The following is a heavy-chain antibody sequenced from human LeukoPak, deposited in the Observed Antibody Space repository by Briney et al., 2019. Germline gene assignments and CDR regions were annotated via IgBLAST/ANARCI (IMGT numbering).Heavy chain of an antibody. CDR1: GFTVSSNS. Sequence: GGSLRLSCTVSGFTVSSNSMSWVRQAPGKGLEWVSFIYSDNTHYSDSVKGRFTISRDNSKNTLYLQMSSLRAEDTAVYYCARRAGAYSHPYDYWGQGTLVTVSS. V-gene: IGHV3-53*01. CDR3: ARRAGAYSHPYDY. D-gene: IGHD4/OR15-4a*01. CDR2: IYSDNT. J-gene: IGHJ4*02.